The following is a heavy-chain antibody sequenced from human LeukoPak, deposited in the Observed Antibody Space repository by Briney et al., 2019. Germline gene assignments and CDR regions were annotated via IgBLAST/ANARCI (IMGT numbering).Heavy chain of an antibody. CDR3: VRRDCRSTSCYFDF. CDR2: IDPIDSYT. CDR1: GYSFTSYW. V-gene: IGHV5-10-1*01. D-gene: IGHD2-2*01. J-gene: IGHJ4*02. Sequence: GESLKISCKGSGYSFTSYWIGWVRQMPGKGLEWMGRIDPIDSYTYYSPSFQGHVTISVDKSISTAYLQWGSLQASDTSIYYCVRRDCRSTSCYFDFWGRGTLVTVSS.